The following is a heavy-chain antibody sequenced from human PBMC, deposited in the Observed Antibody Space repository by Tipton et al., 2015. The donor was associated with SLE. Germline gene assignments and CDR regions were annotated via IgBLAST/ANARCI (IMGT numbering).Heavy chain of an antibody. CDR2: MSYSGST. Sequence: TLSLTCTVSGGSISSDDYYWTWIRQHPGKGLEWIGHMSYSGSTYYNPSLKSRITISVDTSKSHFSLKLSSVTAADTAVYYCARGEVGGYDYFDHWGQGTLVTVSS. D-gene: IGHD5-12*01. J-gene: IGHJ4*02. V-gene: IGHV4-31*03. CDR3: ARGEVGGYDYFDH. CDR1: GGSISSDDYY.